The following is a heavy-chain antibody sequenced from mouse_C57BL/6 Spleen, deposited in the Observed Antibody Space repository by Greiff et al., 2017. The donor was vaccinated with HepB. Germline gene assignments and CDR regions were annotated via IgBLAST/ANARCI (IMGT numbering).Heavy chain of an antibody. D-gene: IGHD1-1*01. CDR1: GYSFTGYF. Sequence: EVQLQQSGPELVKPGDSVKISCKASGYSFTGYFMNWVMQSHGKSLEWIGRINPYNGDTFYNQKFKGKATLTVDKSSSTAHMELRSLTSEDSAVYYCARSGHYGSSTNWYFDVWGTGTTVTVSS. V-gene: IGHV1-20*01. CDR3: ARSGHYGSSTNWYFDV. J-gene: IGHJ1*03. CDR2: INPYNGDT.